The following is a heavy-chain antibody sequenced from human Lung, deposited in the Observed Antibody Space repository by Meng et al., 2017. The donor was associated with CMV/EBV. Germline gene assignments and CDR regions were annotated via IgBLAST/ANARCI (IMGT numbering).Heavy chain of an antibody. CDR1: GGSVSSGSYY. CDR3: ARGFRGGYYYYYGMDV. J-gene: IGHJ6*02. D-gene: IGHD2-15*01. V-gene: IGHV4-61*01. CDR2: IYYSGST. Sequence: SXTXSLXCTVSGGSVSSGSYYWSWIRQPPGKGLEWIGYIYYSGSTNYNPSLKSRVTISVDTSKNQFSLKLSSVTAADTAVYYCARGFRGGYYYYYGMDVWGQGTTVTVSS.